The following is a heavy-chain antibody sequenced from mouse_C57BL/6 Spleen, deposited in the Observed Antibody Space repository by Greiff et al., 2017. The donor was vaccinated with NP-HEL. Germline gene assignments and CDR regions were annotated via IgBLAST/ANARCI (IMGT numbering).Heavy chain of an antibody. J-gene: IGHJ4*01. CDR1: GFTFSDYG. CDR3: ARDYSNSYYYAMDY. CDR2: ISSGSSTI. D-gene: IGHD2-5*01. Sequence: EVKVVESGGGLVKPGGSLKLSCAASGFTFSDYGMHWVRQAPEKGLEWVAYISSGSSTIYYVDTVKGRFTISRDNAKNTLFLQMTSLRSEDTAMYYCARDYSNSYYYAMDYWGQGTSVTVSS. V-gene: IGHV5-17*01.